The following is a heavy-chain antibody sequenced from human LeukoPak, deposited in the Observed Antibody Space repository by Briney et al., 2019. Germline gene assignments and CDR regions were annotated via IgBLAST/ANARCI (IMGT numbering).Heavy chain of an antibody. J-gene: IGHJ5*02. CDR2: INHSGST. Sequence: KTSETLSLTCTVSGGSISSYYWSWIRQPPGKGLEWIGEINHSGSTNYNPSLKSRVTISVDTSKNQFSLKLSSVTAADTAVYYCARNARGDSSLGWFDPWGQGTLVTVSS. CDR3: ARNARGDSSLGWFDP. V-gene: IGHV4-59*12. D-gene: IGHD6-19*01. CDR1: GGSISSYY.